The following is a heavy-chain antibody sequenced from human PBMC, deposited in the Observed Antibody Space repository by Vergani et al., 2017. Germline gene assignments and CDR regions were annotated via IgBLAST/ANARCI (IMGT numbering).Heavy chain of an antibody. Sequence: QVQLVQSGAEVKKPGSSVKVSCKASGGTFSSYSTLWVRQAPGQGLEWMGGIIPMFGTTNYAQKFQGRVTITADESTSTAYMELISLRSEDTAGYYCAGGGRAKCLVRVYLDYWGRGTLVTVSS. V-gene: IGHV1-69*01. J-gene: IGHJ4*02. CDR2: IIPMFGTT. CDR3: AGGGRAKCLVRVYLDY. CDR1: GGTFSSYS. D-gene: IGHD3-16*01.